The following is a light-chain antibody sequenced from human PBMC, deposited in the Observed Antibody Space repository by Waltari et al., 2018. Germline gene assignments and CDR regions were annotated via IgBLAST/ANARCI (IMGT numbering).Light chain of an antibody. V-gene: IGLV2-14*03. CDR1: SSDVGGYNF. J-gene: IGLJ3*02. CDR2: DVT. Sequence: QSALTQPASVSGSPGQSVTISCTGTSSDVGGYNFVSWYQQHPGRAPKLMIYDVTHRPSGVSTRFSGSKSGDTASLTISGLQAADEAEYYCSSYSSTNTVVFCGGTQLTV. CDR3: SSYSSTNTVV.